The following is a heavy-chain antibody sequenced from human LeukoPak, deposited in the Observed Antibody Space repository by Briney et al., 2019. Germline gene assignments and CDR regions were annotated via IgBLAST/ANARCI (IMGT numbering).Heavy chain of an antibody. CDR1: GFTFRSNY. CDR3: ARVGYSSSWYYYFDY. D-gene: IGHD6-13*01. CDR2: IYSGGST. Sequence: PGGSLRLSCAASGFTFRSNYMSWVRQAPGKGLEWVSVIYSGGSTYYADSVKGRFTISRDNSKSTLYLQMNSLRAEDTAVYYCARVGYSSSWYYYFDYWGQGTLVTVSS. J-gene: IGHJ4*02. V-gene: IGHV3-66*02.